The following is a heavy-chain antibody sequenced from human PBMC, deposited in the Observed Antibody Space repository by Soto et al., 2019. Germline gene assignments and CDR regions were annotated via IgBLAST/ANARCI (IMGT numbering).Heavy chain of an antibody. J-gene: IGHJ5*02. V-gene: IGHV1-18*01. CDR3: AREGPLLWFGESNPPNWFDP. D-gene: IGHD3-10*01. Sequence: QVQLVQSGAEVKKPGASVKVSCKASGYTFTSYGISWVRQAPGQGLEWMGWISAYNGNTNYAQKLQGRVTMTTDTSTSTAYMELRSLRSDDTAVYYCAREGPLLWFGESNPPNWFDPWGQGTLVTVSS. CDR2: ISAYNGNT. CDR1: GYTFTSYG.